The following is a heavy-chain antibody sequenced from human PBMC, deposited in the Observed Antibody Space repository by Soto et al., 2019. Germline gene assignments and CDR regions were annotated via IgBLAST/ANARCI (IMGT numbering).Heavy chain of an antibody. J-gene: IGHJ6*02. Sequence: ASVKVSCKASGYTFTGYYMHWVRQAPGQGLEWMGCINPNSGGTNYAQKFQGRVTMTRDTSISTAYMELSRLRSDDTAVYYCASDSSGWYSDYYGMDVWGQGTTVTVSS. CDR1: GYTFTGYY. V-gene: IGHV1-2*02. CDR3: ASDSSGWYSDYYGMDV. D-gene: IGHD6-19*01. CDR2: INPNSGGT.